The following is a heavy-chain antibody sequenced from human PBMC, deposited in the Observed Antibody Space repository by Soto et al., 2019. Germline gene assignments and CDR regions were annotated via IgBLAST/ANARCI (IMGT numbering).Heavy chain of an antibody. Sequence: ESGGGVVQPGRSLRLSCAASGFTFSSYGMHWVRQAPGKGLEWVAVIWYDGSNKYYADSVKGRFTISRDNSKNTLYLQMNSLRDEDTAVYYCARDKDASLRFLKGRGWFDPWGQGTLVTVSS. CDR1: GFTFSSYG. J-gene: IGHJ5*02. D-gene: IGHD3-3*01. CDR3: ARDKDASLRFLKGRGWFDP. CDR2: IWYDGSNK. V-gene: IGHV3-33*01.